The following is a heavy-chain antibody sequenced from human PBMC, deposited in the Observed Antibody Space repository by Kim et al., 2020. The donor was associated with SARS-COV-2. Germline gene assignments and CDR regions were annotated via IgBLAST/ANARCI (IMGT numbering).Heavy chain of an antibody. CDR1: GFTFSSYA. V-gene: IGHV3-23*01. D-gene: IGHD2-2*01. J-gene: IGHJ5*02. CDR2: ISGSGGST. Sequence: GGSLRLSCAASGFTFSSYAMSWVRQAPGKGLEWVSAISGSGGSTYYADSVKGRFTISRDNSKNTLYLQMNSLRAEDTAVYYCAKEFLGRYCSSTSCLHSNWFDPWGQGTLVTVSS. CDR3: AKEFLGRYCSSTSCLHSNWFDP.